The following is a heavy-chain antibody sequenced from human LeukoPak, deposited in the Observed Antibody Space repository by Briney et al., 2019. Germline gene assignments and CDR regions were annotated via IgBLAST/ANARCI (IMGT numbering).Heavy chain of an antibody. CDR2: ISGSGGST. CDR1: GFTFSRHA. J-gene: IGHJ3*02. CDR3: AKEALPLAPIDFFDI. V-gene: IGHV3-23*01. D-gene: IGHD3/OR15-3a*01. Sequence: GGSLRLSCAASGFTFSRHAMSWVRQTPGQGLEWVSAISGSGGSTYYADSVQGRFTISRDNSKNTLYLHMNSLRVEDTASYYWAKEALPLAPIDFFDIGAKGTMVTVSS.